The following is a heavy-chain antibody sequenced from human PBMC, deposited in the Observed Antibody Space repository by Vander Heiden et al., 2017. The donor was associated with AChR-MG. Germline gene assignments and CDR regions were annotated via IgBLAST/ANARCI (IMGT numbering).Heavy chain of an antibody. CDR3: AKRSSRQGIFALYYYYGMDV. CDR1: GFTFSSYG. V-gene: IGHV3-30*02. Sequence: QVQLVESGGGVVQPGGSLRLSCAASGFTFSSYGMHGVRQAPGKGLEWVAFIRYDGSNKYYADSVKGRFTISRDNSKNTLYLQMNSLRAEDTAVYYCAKRSSRQGIFALYYYYGMDVWGQGTTVTVSS. CDR2: IRYDGSNK. D-gene: IGHD3-3*01. J-gene: IGHJ6*02.